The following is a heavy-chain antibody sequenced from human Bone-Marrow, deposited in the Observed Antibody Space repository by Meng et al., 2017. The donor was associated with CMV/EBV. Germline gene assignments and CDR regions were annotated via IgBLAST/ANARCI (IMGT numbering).Heavy chain of an antibody. V-gene: IGHV3-9*01. Sequence: SLKISCAASGFTFDDYAMHWVRQAPGKGLEWVSGISWNSGSIGYADSVKGRFTISRDNAKNSLYLQMNSLRAEDTALYYCAKDIGRATVTLHYYYYGMDVWGQGTTVTVS. CDR3: AKDIGRATVTLHYYYYGMDV. CDR2: ISWNSGSI. J-gene: IGHJ6*02. CDR1: GFTFDDYA. D-gene: IGHD4-11*01.